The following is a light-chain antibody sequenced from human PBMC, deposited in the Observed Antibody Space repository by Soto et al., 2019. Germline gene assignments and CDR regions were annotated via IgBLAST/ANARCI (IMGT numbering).Light chain of an antibody. CDR3: HHYGASPHA. V-gene: IGKV3-20*01. Sequence: ELVLTQSPDTLSLSPGERATLSCRASQSVSSTYLAWYQQKPGQAPRLLVHGVSRRATDIPDRFTGSGSGADFTLAISRLDPEDFAVYYCHHYGASPHAFGQGTKVDI. J-gene: IGKJ1*01. CDR2: GVS. CDR1: QSVSSTY.